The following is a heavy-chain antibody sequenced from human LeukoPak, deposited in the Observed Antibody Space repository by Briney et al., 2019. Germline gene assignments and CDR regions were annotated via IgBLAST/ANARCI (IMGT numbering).Heavy chain of an antibody. CDR2: IYSGGNT. J-gene: IGHJ6*02. Sequence: GGSLRLSCAASGFTVSSKYMSWVRQAPGRGLEWVSVIYSGGNTYYADSVRGRFTISRDNSRNTLYLQMNSLRAEDTAVYYCAREGNVYGYGMDVWGQGTTVTVSS. CDR3: AREGNVYGYGMDV. D-gene: IGHD2/OR15-2a*01. V-gene: IGHV3-66*01. CDR1: GFTVSSKY.